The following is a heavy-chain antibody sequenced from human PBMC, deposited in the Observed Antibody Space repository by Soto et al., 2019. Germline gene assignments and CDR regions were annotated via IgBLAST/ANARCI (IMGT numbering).Heavy chain of an antibody. Sequence: ASVKVSCKASGGTFSSYAISWVRQAPGQGLEWMGGIIPIFGTANYAQKFQGRVTITADESTSTAYMELSSLRSEDTAVYYCASGSSGSVTRHADYYDVMDVWGQGTRVTVSS. D-gene: IGHD3-22*01. CDR1: GGTFSSYA. CDR2: IIPIFGTA. J-gene: IGHJ6*02. V-gene: IGHV1-69*13. CDR3: ASGSSGSVTRHADYYDVMDV.